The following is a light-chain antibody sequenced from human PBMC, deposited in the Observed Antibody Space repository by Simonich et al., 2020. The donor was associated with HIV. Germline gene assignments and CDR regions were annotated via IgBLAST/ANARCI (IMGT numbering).Light chain of an antibody. V-gene: IGKV3-11*01. J-gene: IGKJ1*01. CDR1: QSVSSF. CDR3: QQYNNWPPWT. CDR2: DAS. Sequence: EIVLTQSPATLSLSPGERATLSCRASQSVSSFLAWYQQKPGQAPRLLIYDASNRATGIPARCSGSGSRTDFTLTISSLEPEDFAVYYCQQYNNWPPWTFGQGTKVEIK.